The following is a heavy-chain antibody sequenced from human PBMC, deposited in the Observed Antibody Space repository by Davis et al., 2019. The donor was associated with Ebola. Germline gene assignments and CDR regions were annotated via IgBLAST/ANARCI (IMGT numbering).Heavy chain of an antibody. CDR2: IYQTTST. Sequence: MPGGSLRLSCSVSGGSISSTYYWGWIRQPPGRALEWIGTIYQTTSTYYNPSLNSRVTISVDTSKNQFSLKLRSVTAADTAVYYCSSLYYDLLTGFPNWGQGTLVTVSS. J-gene: IGHJ4*02. D-gene: IGHD3-9*01. V-gene: IGHV4-39*01. CDR3: SSLYYDLLTGFPN. CDR1: GGSISSTYY.